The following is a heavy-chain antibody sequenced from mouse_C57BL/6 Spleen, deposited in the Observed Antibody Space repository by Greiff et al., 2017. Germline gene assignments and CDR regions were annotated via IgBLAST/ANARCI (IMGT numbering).Heavy chain of an antibody. D-gene: IGHD2-3*01. CDR3: ARCEGWLLPYAMDY. V-gene: IGHV1-81*01. Sequence: VKLMESGAELARPGASVKLSCKASGYTFTSYGISWVKQRTGQGLEWIGEIYPRSGNTYYNEKFKGKATLTADKSSSTAYMELRSLTSEDSAVYFCARCEGWLLPYAMDYWGQGTSVTVSS. CDR1: GYTFTSYG. CDR2: IYPRSGNT. J-gene: IGHJ4*01.